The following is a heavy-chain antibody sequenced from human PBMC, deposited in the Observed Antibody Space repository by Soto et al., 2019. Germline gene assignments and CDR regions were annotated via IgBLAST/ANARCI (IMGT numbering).Heavy chain of an antibody. D-gene: IGHD2-15*01. CDR2: IGTAGDT. CDR3: ARVACSGGSCDSLTNYYFDY. CDR1: GFTFSSYD. Sequence: GGSLRLSCAASGFTFSSYDMHWVRQATGKGLEWVSAIGTAGDTYYPGSVKGRFTISRENAKNSLYLQMNSLRAGDTAVYYCARVACSGGSCDSLTNYYFDYWGQGTLVTVSS. J-gene: IGHJ4*02. V-gene: IGHV3-13*01.